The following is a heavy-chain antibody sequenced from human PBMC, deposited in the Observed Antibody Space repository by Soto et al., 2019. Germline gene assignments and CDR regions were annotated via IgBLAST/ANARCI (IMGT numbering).Heavy chain of an antibody. CDR1: GGSFSGYY. Sequence: QVQLQQWGAGLLKPSETLSLTCAVYGGSFSGYYWSWIRQPPGKGLEWIGEINHSGSTNYNPSLKSRGTISVDTSKNQFYLKLSSVTAADTAVYYCARGRYYYDSSGYYQYYFDYWGQGTLVTVSS. D-gene: IGHD3-22*01. J-gene: IGHJ4*02. CDR2: INHSGST. V-gene: IGHV4-34*01. CDR3: ARGRYYYDSSGYYQYYFDY.